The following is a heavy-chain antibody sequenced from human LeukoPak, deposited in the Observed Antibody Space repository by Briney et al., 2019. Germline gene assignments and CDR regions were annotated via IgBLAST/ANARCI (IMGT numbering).Heavy chain of an antibody. CDR2: IYYSGST. CDR1: GGSISSSSYY. V-gene: IGHV4-39*01. D-gene: IGHD1-26*01. J-gene: IGHJ4*02. Sequence: SETLSLTCTVSGGSISSSSYYWGWIRQPPGKGLEWIGSIYYSGSTYYNPSLKSRVTISVDTSKNQFSLKLSSVTAADTAVYYCAAGAGEKLDYWGQGTLVTVFS. CDR3: AAGAGEKLDY.